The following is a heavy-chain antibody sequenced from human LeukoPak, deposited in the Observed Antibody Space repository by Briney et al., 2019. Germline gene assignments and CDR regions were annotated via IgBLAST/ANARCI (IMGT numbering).Heavy chain of an antibody. Sequence: GGSLGLSCAASGFTVSSNYMSWVRQAPGKGLEWVSVIYSGGSTYYADSVKGRFTISRDNSKNTLYLQMNSLRAEDTAVYYCARDLYYWGQGTLVTVSS. CDR3: ARDLYY. J-gene: IGHJ4*02. CDR2: IYSGGST. V-gene: IGHV3-66*01. CDR1: GFTVSSNY.